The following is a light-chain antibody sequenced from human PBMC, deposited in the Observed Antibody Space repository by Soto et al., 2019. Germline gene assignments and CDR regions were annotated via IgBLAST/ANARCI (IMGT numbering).Light chain of an antibody. CDR2: EVT. J-gene: IGLJ1*01. CDR1: SSDIGGYNY. Sequence: QSALTQPPSASGSPGQSITISCSGTSSDIGGYNYVSWYQQYPGKAPKLMIYEVTKRPSGVPDRFSGSKSGVTASLTVSGLQAEDEADYYCSSYAGTNDPFVFGTGTKVTVL. V-gene: IGLV2-8*01. CDR3: SSYAGTNDPFV.